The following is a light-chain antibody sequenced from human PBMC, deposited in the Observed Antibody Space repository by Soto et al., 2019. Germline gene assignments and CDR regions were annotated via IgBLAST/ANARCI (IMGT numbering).Light chain of an antibody. CDR1: SSNVAINP. Sequence: QSALTQPPSVSGTPGQRVTISCSGSSSNVAINPVNWYQHLPGAAPRLLIYETDRRSSGVPDRFSASKSGTSASLAISGLTSEDEADYYCEAWDETLDGLYVFGTGTKLTVL. V-gene: IGLV1-44*01. J-gene: IGLJ1*01. CDR2: ETD. CDR3: EAWDETLDGLYV.